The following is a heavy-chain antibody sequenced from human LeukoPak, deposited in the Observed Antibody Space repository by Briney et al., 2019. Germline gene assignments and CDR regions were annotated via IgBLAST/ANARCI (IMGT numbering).Heavy chain of an antibody. CDR2: IIPIFGTA. V-gene: IGHV1-69*05. CDR3: ASAKIVVPAVKYYYYMDV. J-gene: IGHJ6*03. CDR1: GGTLISYA. D-gene: IGHD2-2*01. Sequence: SVKVSCKASGGTLISYAINGLRQAPGQGLDGMGGIIPIFGTANYAQKFQGRVTITTDESTSTDYMELSSLRSEDTAVYYCASAKIVVPAVKYYYYMDVWGKGTTVTVSS.